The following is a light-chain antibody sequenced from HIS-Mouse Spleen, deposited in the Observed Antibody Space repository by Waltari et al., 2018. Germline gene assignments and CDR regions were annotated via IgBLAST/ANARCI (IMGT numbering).Light chain of an antibody. V-gene: IGLV2-14*01. J-gene: IGLJ3*02. CDR2: EVS. CDR1: SSYVGGYTY. CDR3: SSYTSSSSWV. Sequence: QSALTQPASVSGSPGQSITISCTGTSSYVGGYTYVPWYQQHPGKAPKLMIYEVSNRPSGVSNRFSGSKSGNTASLTISGLQAEDEADYYCSSYTSSSSWVFGGGTKLTVL.